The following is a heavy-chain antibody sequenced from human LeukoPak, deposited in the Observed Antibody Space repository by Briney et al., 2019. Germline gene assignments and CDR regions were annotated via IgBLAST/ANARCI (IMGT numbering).Heavy chain of an antibody. J-gene: IGHJ4*02. CDR1: GFTFSNAW. CDR3: TTDYYYDSSGLSDY. CDR2: IKSKTDGGTT. V-gene: IGHV3-15*01. Sequence: KPGGSLRLSCAASGFTFSNAWMSWVRQAPGKGLEWVGRIKSKTDGGTTDYAAPVKGRFTISRDDSKNTLYLQMNSLKTEDTAVYYCTTDYYYDSSGLSDYWGQGTLVTVSS. D-gene: IGHD3-22*01.